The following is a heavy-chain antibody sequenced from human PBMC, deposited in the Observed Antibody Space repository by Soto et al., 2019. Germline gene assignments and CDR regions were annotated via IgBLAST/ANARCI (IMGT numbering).Heavy chain of an antibody. CDR3: TFPYYYDSSGYYR. Sequence: EVQLVESGGGLVKPGGSLRLSCAASGFTFSNAWMSWVRQAPGKGLEWVGRIKSKTDGGTTDYAAPVKGRFTISRDDSKNTLYLQMNSLKTEDTAVYYCTFPYYYDSSGYYRWGQGTLVTVSS. D-gene: IGHD3-22*01. CDR2: IKSKTDGGTT. CDR1: GFTFSNAW. V-gene: IGHV3-15*01. J-gene: IGHJ5*02.